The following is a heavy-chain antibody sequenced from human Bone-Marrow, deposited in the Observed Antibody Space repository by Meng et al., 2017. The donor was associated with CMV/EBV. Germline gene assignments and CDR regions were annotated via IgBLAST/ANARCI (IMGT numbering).Heavy chain of an antibody. V-gene: IGHV1-69*02. CDR1: GGTFSSYT. Sequence: SVKVSCKASGGTFSSYTISWVRQAPGQGLEWMGKIIPILGIANYAQKFQGRVTITADKSTSTAYMELSSLRSEDTAVYYCARSRWAPRGCAFDIWGQGPRVTCSS. CDR2: IIPILGIA. CDR3: ARSRWAPRGCAFDI. D-gene: IGHD5-24*01. J-gene: IGHJ3*02.